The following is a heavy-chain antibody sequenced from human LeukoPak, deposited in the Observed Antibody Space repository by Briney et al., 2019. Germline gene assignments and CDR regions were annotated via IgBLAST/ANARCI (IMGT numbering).Heavy chain of an antibody. CDR1: GFTFSSYA. Sequence: PGGSLRLSCAASGFTFSSYAMSWVRQAPGKGLEWVLAISGSGGSTYYADSVKGRFTISRDNSKNTLYLQMNSLRAEDTAVYYCAKDLYGDYGAFDIWGQGTMVTVSS. D-gene: IGHD4-17*01. CDR3: AKDLYGDYGAFDI. CDR2: ISGSGGST. J-gene: IGHJ3*02. V-gene: IGHV3-23*01.